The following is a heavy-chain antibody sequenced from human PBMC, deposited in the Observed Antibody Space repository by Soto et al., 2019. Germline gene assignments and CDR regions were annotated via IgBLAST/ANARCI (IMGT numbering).Heavy chain of an antibody. CDR2: IDPSDSYT. Sequence: PGESLKISCKGSGYSFTSYWISWVRQMPGKGLEWMGRIDPSDSYTNYSPSFQGHVTISADKSISTAYLQWSSLKASDTAMYYCARSSLIAAAGHYYYYGMDVWGQGTTVTVSS. CDR1: GYSFTSYW. D-gene: IGHD6-13*01. CDR3: ARSSLIAAAGHYYYYGMDV. J-gene: IGHJ6*02. V-gene: IGHV5-10-1*01.